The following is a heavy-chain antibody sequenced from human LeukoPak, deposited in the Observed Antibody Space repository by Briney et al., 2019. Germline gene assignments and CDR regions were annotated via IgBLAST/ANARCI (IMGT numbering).Heavy chain of an antibody. CDR2: ISSSSSYI. CDR3: ARGLGSYAYSDAFDM. D-gene: IGHD5-18*01. Sequence: GGSLRLSCAASGFTFSSYGMHWVRQAPGKGLEWVSSISSSSSYISYADSVRGRFTISRDNAKNSLYLQMKSLRAEDTAVYYCARGLGSYAYSDAFDMWGQGTMVTVSS. CDR1: GFTFSSYG. J-gene: IGHJ3*02. V-gene: IGHV3-21*01.